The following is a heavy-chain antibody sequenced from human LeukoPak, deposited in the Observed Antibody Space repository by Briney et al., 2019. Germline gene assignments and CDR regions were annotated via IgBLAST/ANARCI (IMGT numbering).Heavy chain of an antibody. Sequence: GGSLKLSCAASGFTFSGYAMHWVRQASGKGLEWVGRIRSKANNYESAYAASVKGRFTISRDDSRDTPYLQMNRLKTEDTAVYYCARQVAAAAYYYSYGMDVWGQGTTVTVSS. CDR2: IRSKANNYES. J-gene: IGHJ6*02. CDR1: GFTFSGYA. D-gene: IGHD6-13*01. V-gene: IGHV3-73*01. CDR3: ARQVAAAAYYYSYGMDV.